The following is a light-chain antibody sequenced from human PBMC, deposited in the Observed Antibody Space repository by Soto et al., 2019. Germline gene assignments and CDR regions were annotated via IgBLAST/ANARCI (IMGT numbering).Light chain of an antibody. CDR2: SNN. Sequence: QSVLTQPPSASGTPGQRVTISCSGSRSNIGTNTVTWYQQLPGMAPKLLIHSNNQRPSGVPDRFSGSKSGTSASLAISGLQSEDEADYYCAAWDVSFVVFGGGPQLTVL. J-gene: IGLJ2*01. CDR1: RSNIGTNT. V-gene: IGLV1-44*01. CDR3: AAWDVSFVV.